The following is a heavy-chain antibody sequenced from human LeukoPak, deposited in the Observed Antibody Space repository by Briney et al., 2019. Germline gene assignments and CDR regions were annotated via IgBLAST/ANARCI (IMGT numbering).Heavy chain of an antibody. CDR2: ISGSGGST. V-gene: IGHV3-23*01. J-gene: IGHJ4*02. CDR3: AKDRAVGAPYYFDY. Sequence: GGSLRLSCGAPGFPFRSYPMSWVRQTPGKGLGWVSPISGSGGSTYYADSVKGRFTISRDNSKNTLYLQMNSLRAEDTAVYYCAKDRAVGAPYYFDYWGQGTLVTVSS. D-gene: IGHD1-26*01. CDR1: GFPFRSYP.